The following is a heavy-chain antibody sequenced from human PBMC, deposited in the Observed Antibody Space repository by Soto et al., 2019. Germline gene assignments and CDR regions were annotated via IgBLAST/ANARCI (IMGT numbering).Heavy chain of an antibody. V-gene: IGHV1-69*01. CDR2: IIPMFATT. CDR3: ARGRGIGFSSTWNIYWYYNMDV. Sequence: QVQLVQSGAEVRKSGSSVKVSCKAAGGTFSDYALSWVRQAPGQGLEWMGGIIPMFATTNYAQKFQGRVTITADDSATTANMELSSLKSEDTAVYYCARGRGIGFSSTWNIYWYYNMDVWGQGTTVTVSS. D-gene: IGHD6-13*01. J-gene: IGHJ6*02. CDR1: GGTFSDYA.